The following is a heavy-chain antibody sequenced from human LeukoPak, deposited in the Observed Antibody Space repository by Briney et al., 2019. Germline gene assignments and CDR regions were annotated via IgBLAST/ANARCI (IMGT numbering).Heavy chain of an antibody. CDR3: ARRAVCSSTSCFPFDY. CDR1: GGSISSYY. Sequence: PSETLSLTCTVSGGSISSYYWGWIRQPPGKGLEWIGSIYYSGSTYYNPSLKSRVTISVDTSKNQFSLKLSSVTAADTAVYYCARRAVCSSTSCFPFDYWGQGTLVTVSS. V-gene: IGHV4-39*01. J-gene: IGHJ4*02. D-gene: IGHD2-2*01. CDR2: IYYSGST.